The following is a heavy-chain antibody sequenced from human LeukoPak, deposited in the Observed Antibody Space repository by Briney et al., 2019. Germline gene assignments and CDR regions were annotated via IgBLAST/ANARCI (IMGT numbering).Heavy chain of an antibody. CDR1: GFTFSDYF. CDR2: ITNNGRKT. J-gene: IGHJ6*04. Sequence: GESLKISCAASGFTFSDYFMGWVRQAPGKGLEWVSYITNNGRKTYYADSMKGRFTISRDNAKNPLYLQMNSLRAEDTAVYYCAELGITMIGGVWGKGTTVTISS. V-gene: IGHV3-11*04. CDR3: AELGITMIGGV. D-gene: IGHD3-10*02.